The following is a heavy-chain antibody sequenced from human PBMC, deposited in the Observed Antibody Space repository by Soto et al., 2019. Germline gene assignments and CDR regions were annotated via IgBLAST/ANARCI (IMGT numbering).Heavy chain of an antibody. V-gene: IGHV3-33*01. CDR1: GFTFSSYG. Sequence: GGSLRLSCAASGFTFSSYGMHWVRQAPGKGLEWVAVIWYDGSNKYYADSVKGRFTISRDNSKNTLYLQMNSLRAEDTAVYYCASARIVAETKQYYYYYGMDVWRQGTTVTVTS. CDR2: IWYDGSNK. CDR3: ASARIVAETKQYYYYYGMDV. J-gene: IGHJ6*02. D-gene: IGHD5-12*01.